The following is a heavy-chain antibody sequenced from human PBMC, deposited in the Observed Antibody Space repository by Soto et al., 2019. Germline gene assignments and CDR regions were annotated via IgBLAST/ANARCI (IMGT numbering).Heavy chain of an antibody. Sequence: ASVKVSCKASGYTFTSYDINWVRQAPGQRLEWMGWINTGNGNTKYSQKFQGRVTITRDTSASTAYMELSSLISEDTAVYYCATVGYDILTGYPSGRLDYWGQGTLVTVSS. CDR2: INTGNGNT. CDR1: GYTFTSYD. J-gene: IGHJ4*02. D-gene: IGHD3-9*01. CDR3: ATVGYDILTGYPSGRLDY. V-gene: IGHV1-3*04.